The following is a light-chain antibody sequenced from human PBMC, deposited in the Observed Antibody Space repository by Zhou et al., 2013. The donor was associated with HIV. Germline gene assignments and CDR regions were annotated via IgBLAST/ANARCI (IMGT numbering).Light chain of an antibody. Sequence: SYVLTQTPSVSVAPGKTARITCGGNNIGSKSVYWYQQKPGQAPVKVIYYDSDRPSGIPERFSGSNSGNTATLTISRVEAGDEADYYCQVWDSSSDHPGVVFGGGTKLTVL. V-gene: IGLV3-21*04. J-gene: IGLJ2*01. CDR3: QVWDSSSDHPGVV. CDR1: NIGSKS. CDR2: YDS.